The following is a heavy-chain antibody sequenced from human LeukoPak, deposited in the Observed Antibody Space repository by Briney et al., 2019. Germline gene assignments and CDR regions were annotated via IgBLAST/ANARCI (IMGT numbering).Heavy chain of an antibody. V-gene: IGHV3-30*18. Sequence: PGRSLRLSCAASGFTFSSYGMHWVRQAPGKGLEWVAVISYDGSNKYYADSVKGRFTISRDNSKNTLYLQMNSLRAEDTAVYYCAKSAGIAVAGTDYWGQGTLVTVFS. CDR1: GFTFSSYG. CDR3: AKSAGIAVAGTDY. D-gene: IGHD6-19*01. J-gene: IGHJ4*02. CDR2: ISYDGSNK.